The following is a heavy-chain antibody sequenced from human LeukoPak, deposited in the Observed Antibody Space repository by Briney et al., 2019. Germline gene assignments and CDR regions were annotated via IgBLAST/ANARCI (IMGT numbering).Heavy chain of an antibody. J-gene: IGHJ4*02. V-gene: IGHV4-34*01. CDR3: ARGGWDYYGSGSYYKDYFDY. Sequence: PSETLSLTCAVYGGSFSGYYWSWIRQPPGKGLEWIGEINHSGSTNYNPSLKSRVTISVDTSKNQFSRKLSSVTAADTAVYYCARGGWDYYGSGSYYKDYFDYWGQGTLVTVSS. CDR2: INHSGST. D-gene: IGHD3-10*01. CDR1: GGSFSGYY.